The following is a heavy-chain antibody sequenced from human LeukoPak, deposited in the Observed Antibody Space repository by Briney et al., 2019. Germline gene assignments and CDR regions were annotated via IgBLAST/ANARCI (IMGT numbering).Heavy chain of an antibody. Sequence: PGGSLRLSCAASGFTFSSYAMHWARQAPGKGLEYVSAISSNGGRTYYANSVKGRFTISRDNSKNTLYLQMGSLRAEDMAVYYCAREGVEWLRGSMDVWGQGTTVTVSS. V-gene: IGHV3-64*01. D-gene: IGHD5-12*01. CDR3: AREGVEWLRGSMDV. CDR1: GFTFSSYA. CDR2: ISSNGGRT. J-gene: IGHJ6*02.